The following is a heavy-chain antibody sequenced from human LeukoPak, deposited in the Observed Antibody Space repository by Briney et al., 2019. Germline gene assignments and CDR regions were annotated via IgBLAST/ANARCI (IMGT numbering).Heavy chain of an antibody. J-gene: IGHJ4*02. Sequence: GASVKVSCKASGYTFTSYGISWVRQAPGQGLEWMGWISAYNGNTNYAQKLQGRVTMTTDTSTSTAYMELRSLGSDDTAVYYCARDRRANLIAAADFHYWGQGTLVTVSS. CDR3: ARDRRANLIAAADFHY. CDR1: GYTFTSYG. D-gene: IGHD6-13*01. V-gene: IGHV1-18*01. CDR2: ISAYNGNT.